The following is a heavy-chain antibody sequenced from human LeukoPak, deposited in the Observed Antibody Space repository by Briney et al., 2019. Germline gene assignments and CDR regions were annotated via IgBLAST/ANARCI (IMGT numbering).Heavy chain of an antibody. CDR2: ISYDGSNK. Sequence: PGGSLRLSCAASGFTFRSYGMHWVRQAPGKGLDWVAVISYDGSNKYYADSVKGRFTISRDNSKNTLYLQMNSLRAEDTAVYYCAKVELGGFDYWGQGTLVTVSS. V-gene: IGHV3-30*18. J-gene: IGHJ4*02. D-gene: IGHD1-7*01. CDR1: GFTFRSYG. CDR3: AKVELGGFDY.